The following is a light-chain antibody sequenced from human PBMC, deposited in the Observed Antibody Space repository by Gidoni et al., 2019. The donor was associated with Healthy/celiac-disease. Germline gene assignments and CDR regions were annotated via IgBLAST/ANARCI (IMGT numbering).Light chain of an antibody. CDR1: QSVLYSSNNKND. CDR2: WAS. V-gene: IGKV4-1*01. J-gene: IGKJ1*01. Sequence: DIVMTQSPDSLSVFLGERATINCKSSQSVLYSSNNKNDLAWYQQKPGQPLKLRIYWASTRESGVPDRFSGSGSGTDFTLTISSLQAEDVAVYYCQQYYSTPPTFXQXTKVXIK. CDR3: QQYYSTPPT.